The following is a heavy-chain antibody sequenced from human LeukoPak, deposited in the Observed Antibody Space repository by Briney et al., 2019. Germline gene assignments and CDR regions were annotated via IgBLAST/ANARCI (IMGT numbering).Heavy chain of an antibody. Sequence: PSETLSLTCTVSGGSISSGDYYWSWIRQPPGKGLEWIGYIYYSGSTYYNPSLKSRVTISVDTSKNQFSLKLSSVTAADTAVYYCARDTTSFGVVIYYFDYWGQGTLVTVSS. D-gene: IGHD3-3*01. CDR2: IYYSGST. V-gene: IGHV4-30-4*01. J-gene: IGHJ4*02. CDR1: GGSISSGDYY. CDR3: ARDTTSFGVVIYYFDY.